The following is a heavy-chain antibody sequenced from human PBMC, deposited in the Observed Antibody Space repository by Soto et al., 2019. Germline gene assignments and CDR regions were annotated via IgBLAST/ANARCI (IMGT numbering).Heavy chain of an antibody. CDR1: GGTFSSYA. CDR3: ARAAYYYGSGSRTWGMDV. CDR2: IIPIFGTA. V-gene: IGHV1-69*01. D-gene: IGHD3-10*01. Sequence: QVQLVQSGAEVQKPGSSVKVSCKASGGTFSSYAISWVRQAPGQGLEWMGGIIPIFGTANYAQKFQGRVTITADESTSTAYMELSSLRSEDTAVYYCARAAYYYGSGSRTWGMDVWGQGTTVTVSS. J-gene: IGHJ6*02.